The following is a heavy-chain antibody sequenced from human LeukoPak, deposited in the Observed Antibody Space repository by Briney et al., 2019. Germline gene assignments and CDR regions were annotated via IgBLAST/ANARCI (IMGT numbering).Heavy chain of an antibody. D-gene: IGHD5-24*01. CDR2: FDPEDGET. CDR1: GYTLTELS. V-gene: IGHV1-24*01. J-gene: IGHJ3*02. Sequence: ASVKVSCKVSGYTLTELSMHWVRQAPGKGLEWMGGFDPEDGETIYAQKFQGRVTMTEDTSTDTAYMELSSLRSEDTAVYYCARDVEMATIDAFDIWGQGTMVTVSS. CDR3: ARDVEMATIDAFDI.